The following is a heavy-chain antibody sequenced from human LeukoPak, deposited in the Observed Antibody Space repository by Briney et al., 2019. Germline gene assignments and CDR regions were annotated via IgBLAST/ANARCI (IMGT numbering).Heavy chain of an antibody. J-gene: IGHJ4*02. CDR2: IIPIFGTA. CDR3: AGPRRSGWYYFDY. V-gene: IGHV1-69*13. D-gene: IGHD6-19*01. Sequence: SVKVSCKASGGTFSSYAISWVRQAPGQGLEWMGGIIPIFGTANYAQKFQGRVTITADESTSTAYMELSSLRSGDTAVYYCAGPRRSGWYYFDYWGQGTLVTVSS. CDR1: GGTFSSYA.